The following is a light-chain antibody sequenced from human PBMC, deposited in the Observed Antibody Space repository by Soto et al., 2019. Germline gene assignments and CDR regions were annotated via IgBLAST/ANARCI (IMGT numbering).Light chain of an antibody. CDR3: QQYKTDPWT. CDR2: NAS. V-gene: IGKV1-5*01. J-gene: IGKJ1*01. CDR1: QRFXSW. Sequence: TQCPSTLSATKGDSLTITCRASQRFXSWFVWDEQKPGKAPKFLXANASSLETGCPSRLSGSGSVTEFTLPISSLQPYYFAAYDCQQYKTDPWTFGHGTMVDIK.